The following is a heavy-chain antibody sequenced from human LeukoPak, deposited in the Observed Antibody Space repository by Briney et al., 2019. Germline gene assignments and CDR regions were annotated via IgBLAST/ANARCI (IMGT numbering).Heavy chain of an antibody. D-gene: IGHD6-19*01. CDR2: FDPEDGET. J-gene: IGHJ6*03. V-gene: IGHV1-24*01. CDR1: GYTLTELS. CDR3: ATGWIAVRPALYYYYYMDV. Sequence: ASVKVSCKVSGYTLTELSMHWVRQAPAKGLEWMGGFDPEDGETVYAQKFQGRVTMTEDTSTDTAYMELSSLRSEDTAVYYCATGWIAVRPALYYYYYMDVWGKGTTVTVSS.